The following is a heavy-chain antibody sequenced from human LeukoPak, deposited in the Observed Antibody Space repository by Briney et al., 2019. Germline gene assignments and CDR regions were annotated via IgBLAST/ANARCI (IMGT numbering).Heavy chain of an antibody. V-gene: IGHV4-59*01. Sequence: SETLSLTCTVSTGSISSYYWSWIRQPPGKGLEWIGYIHYSGGTNYNPSLKSRVTISVDTSKNQFSLKLTSVTAADTAVYYCARVSGYDWESFYDYWGQGTLVTVSS. CDR3: ARVSGYDWESFYDY. CDR2: IHYSGGT. J-gene: IGHJ4*02. D-gene: IGHD5-12*01. CDR1: TGSISSYY.